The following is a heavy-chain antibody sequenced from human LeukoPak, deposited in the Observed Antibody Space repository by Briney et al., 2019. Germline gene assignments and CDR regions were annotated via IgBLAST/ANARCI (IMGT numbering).Heavy chain of an antibody. CDR1: GYTFGRYG. V-gene: IGHV1-18*01. CDR2: INTYNGNT. J-gene: IGHJ4*02. CDR3: ARDHYGGTPGY. D-gene: IGHD1-26*01. Sequence: VSVKVSCKTSGYTFGRYGISWVRQVPGQGLEWMAWINTYNGNTNYAQKFQGRVTVSTDTSTSTAYMELRSLTSDDTAVHYCARDHYGGTPGYWGQGTLVTVSS.